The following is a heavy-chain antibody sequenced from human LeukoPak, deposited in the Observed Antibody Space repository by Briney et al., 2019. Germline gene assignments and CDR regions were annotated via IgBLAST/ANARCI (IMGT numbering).Heavy chain of an antibody. CDR3: AKDDSSGWASNWFDP. CDR2: ISAYNGNT. J-gene: IGHJ5*02. D-gene: IGHD6-19*01. Sequence: VASVKVSCKASGYTFTSYGISWVRRAPGQGLEWMGWISAYNGNTNYAQKLQGRVTMTTDTSTSTAYIELRSLRSDDTAVYYCAKDDSSGWASNWFDPWGQGTLVTVSS. V-gene: IGHV1-18*01. CDR1: GYTFTSYG.